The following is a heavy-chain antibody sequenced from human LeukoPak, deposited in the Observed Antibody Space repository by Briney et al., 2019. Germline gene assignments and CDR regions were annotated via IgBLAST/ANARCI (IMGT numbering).Heavy chain of an antibody. CDR1: GGSISNYY. CDR3: ARSGSKVMTAINF. J-gene: IGHJ4*02. CDR2: IYYSGST. Sequence: PSETLSLTCTVSGGSISNYYWSWNRQPPGKGLEWIGYIYYSGSTNYNPFLKSRVTISVDTSNNQFSLKLSSVTAADTAVYYCARSGSKVMTAINFWGQGTLVTVSS. V-gene: IGHV4-59*01. D-gene: IGHD2-21*02.